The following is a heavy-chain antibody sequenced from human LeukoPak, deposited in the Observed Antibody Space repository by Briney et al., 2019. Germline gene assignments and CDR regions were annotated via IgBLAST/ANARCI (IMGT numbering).Heavy chain of an antibody. CDR2: ISGSGGST. Sequence: GGALRLSCAASGCTFSSYSLSWVRQPPGKGLEWVSAISGSGGSTYYAASVKGRFTISRDNSKNTLYLQMNRLRAEDTAVYYCAKKMGYGDYIAYAFDIWGQGTMVTVSS. CDR3: AKKMGYGDYIAYAFDI. D-gene: IGHD4-17*01. CDR1: GCTFSSYS. V-gene: IGHV3-23*01. J-gene: IGHJ3*02.